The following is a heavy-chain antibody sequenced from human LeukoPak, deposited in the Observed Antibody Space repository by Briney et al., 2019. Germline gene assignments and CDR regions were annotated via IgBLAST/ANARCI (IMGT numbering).Heavy chain of an antibody. CDR3: AKDRIREQWLVGGYFDY. V-gene: IGHV1-24*01. CDR2: FDPGDAET. D-gene: IGHD6-19*01. Sequence: ASVKVSCKVYGYTLTELSMHWVRQAPGKGLEWMGGFDPGDAETIYAQKFQGRVTMTEDTSTDTAYMELSSLRSEDTAVYYCAKDRIREQWLVGGYFDYWGQGTLVTVSS. CDR1: GYTLTELS. J-gene: IGHJ4*02.